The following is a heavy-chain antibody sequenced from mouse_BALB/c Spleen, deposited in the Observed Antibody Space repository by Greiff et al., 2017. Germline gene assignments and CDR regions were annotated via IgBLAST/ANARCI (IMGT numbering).Heavy chain of an antibody. D-gene: IGHD3-3*01. J-gene: IGHJ3*01. CDR1: GYAFTNYL. CDR3: AREGRAWFAY. CDR2: INPGSGGT. V-gene: IGHV1-54*01. Sequence: LVESGAELVRPGTSVKVSCKASGYAFTNYLIEWVKQRPGQGLEWIGVINPGSGGTNYNEKFKGKATLTADKSSSTAYMQLSSLTSDDSAVYFCAREGRAWFAYWGQGTLVTVSA.